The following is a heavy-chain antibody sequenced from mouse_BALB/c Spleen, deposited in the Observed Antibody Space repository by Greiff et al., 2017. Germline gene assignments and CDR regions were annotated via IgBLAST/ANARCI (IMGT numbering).Heavy chain of an antibody. CDR3: ARLGDSSGYVPY. CDR1: GDSITSGY. V-gene: IGHV3-8*02. J-gene: IGHJ3*01. D-gene: IGHD3-2*01. CDR2: ISYSGST. Sequence: VQLKESGPSLVKPSQTLSLTCSVTGDSITSGYWNWIRKFPGNKLEYMGYISYSGSTYYNPSLKSRISITRDTSKNQYYLQLNSVTTEDTATYYCARLGDSSGYVPYWGQGTLVTVSA.